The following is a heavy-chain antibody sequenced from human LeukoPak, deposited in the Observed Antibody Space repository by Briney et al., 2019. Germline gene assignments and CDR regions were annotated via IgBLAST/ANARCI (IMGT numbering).Heavy chain of an antibody. V-gene: IGHV4-39*07. Sequence: ASETLSLTCTVSGGSISSSSYYWGWVRQPPGKGLEWIGSIYYSGSTYYTPSLKSRVTISVDTSKNQFSLKLSSVTAADTAVYYCARGYSRSWAYFDYWGQGTLVTVSS. CDR3: ARGYSRSWAYFDY. CDR1: GGSISSSSYY. D-gene: IGHD6-13*01. J-gene: IGHJ4*02. CDR2: IYYSGST.